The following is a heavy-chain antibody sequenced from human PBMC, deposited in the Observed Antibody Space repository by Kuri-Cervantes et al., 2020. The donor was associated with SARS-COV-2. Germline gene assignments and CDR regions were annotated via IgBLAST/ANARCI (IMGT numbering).Heavy chain of an antibody. D-gene: IGHD5-24*01. CDR3: ARKYGFNWFAP. CDR2: INPSGGAT. J-gene: IGHJ5*02. CDR1: GYTFSGNY. Sequence: ASVKVSCKASGYTFSGNYMHWVRQAPGQGLEWMGMINPSGGATSYAQKLQGRVIMTRDTSTSTVYMELSSLRSDDTTVYYCARKYGFNWFAPWGQGTLVTVSS. V-gene: IGHV1-46*03.